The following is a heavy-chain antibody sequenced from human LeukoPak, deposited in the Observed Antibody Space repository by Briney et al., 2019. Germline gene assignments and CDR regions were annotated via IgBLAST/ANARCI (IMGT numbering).Heavy chain of an antibody. Sequence: ASVKVSCKASGYTFANHYMHWVRQAPGQGLEWLGLISPSGDKTWNAQKFQGRVTITRNTSITTAYMELSSLRSEDTAVYYCARGPVRGVILGYYMDVWGKGTTVTVSS. CDR2: ISPSGDKT. CDR3: ARGPVRGVILGYYMDV. CDR1: GYTFANHY. V-gene: IGHV1-46*01. D-gene: IGHD3-10*01. J-gene: IGHJ6*03.